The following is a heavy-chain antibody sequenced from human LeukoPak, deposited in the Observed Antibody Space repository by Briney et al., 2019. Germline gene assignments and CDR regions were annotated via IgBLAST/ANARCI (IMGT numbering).Heavy chain of an antibody. J-gene: IGHJ4*02. Sequence: SETLSLTCTVSTFSISSGYYWGWIRQPPGKGLEWIGSIYRTGSTNYNPSLKSRVTMSVDTSKNQFSLKLSSVTAADTAVYYCAGEGSTTGTTGYWGQGTLVTVSS. CDR1: TFSISSGYY. CDR3: AGEGSTTGTTGY. V-gene: IGHV4-38-2*02. D-gene: IGHD1-1*01. CDR2: IYRTGST.